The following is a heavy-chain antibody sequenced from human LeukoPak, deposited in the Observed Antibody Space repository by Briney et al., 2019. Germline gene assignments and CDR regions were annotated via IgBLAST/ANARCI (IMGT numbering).Heavy chain of an antibody. Sequence: GASLRLSCAASGFTFSSYAMSWVRQAPGKGLEWVSAISGSGGSTYYADSVKGRFTISRDNSKNTLYLQMNGLRAEDTAVYYCAKGASSGWYTPSDYFQHWGQGTLVTVSS. CDR2: ISGSGGST. CDR1: GFTFSSYA. CDR3: AKGASSGWYTPSDYFQH. J-gene: IGHJ1*01. D-gene: IGHD6-19*01. V-gene: IGHV3-23*01.